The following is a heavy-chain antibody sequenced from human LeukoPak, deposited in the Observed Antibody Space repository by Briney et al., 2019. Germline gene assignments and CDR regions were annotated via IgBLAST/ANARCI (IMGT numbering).Heavy chain of an antibody. CDR3: VTPRSWELSDMAV. CDR1: GYSITTNYY. J-gene: IGHJ6*03. Sequence: PSETLSLTCTVSGYSITTNYYWAWIRQSPGPGLEWIGSVYHNGETYYNPSLKSRVIISVDTSKNEFSLRLTSVTAADTAVYYCVTPRSWELSDMAVWGKGTTVIVSS. D-gene: IGHD1-26*01. CDR2: VYHNGET. V-gene: IGHV4-38-2*02.